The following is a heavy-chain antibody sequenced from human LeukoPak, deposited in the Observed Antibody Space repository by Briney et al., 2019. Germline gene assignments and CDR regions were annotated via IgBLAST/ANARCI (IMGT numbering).Heavy chain of an antibody. CDR1: GYSISSGYY. CDR2: IYHSGST. CDR3: ARPWGERSRLEWYTEHYYGS. D-gene: IGHD3-10*01. V-gene: IGHV4-38-2*02. J-gene: IGHJ5*02. Sequence: SETLSLTCTVSGYSISSGYYWGWIRQPPGKGLEWIGSIYHSGSTYYNPSLKSRVTISVDTSKNQFSLKLSSVTAADTAVYYYARPWGERSRLEWYTEHYYGSWGQGTLVTVSS.